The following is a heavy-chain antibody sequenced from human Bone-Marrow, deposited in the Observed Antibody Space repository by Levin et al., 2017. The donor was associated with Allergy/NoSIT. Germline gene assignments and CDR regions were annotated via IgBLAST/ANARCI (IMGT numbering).Heavy chain of an antibody. CDR2: ISGTSMSR. D-gene: IGHD4-17*01. CDR3: AKDYWRSLNTVPTNNLFDS. Sequence: GESLKISCAASGFTFSSYVMSWVRQAPGKGLEWISGISGTSMSRYYANSVRGRVTISRDNSKNTLYLQMAGLEAGDTAVYYCAKDYWRSLNTVPTNNLFDSWGQGTLVTVSS. J-gene: IGHJ5*01. V-gene: IGHV3-23*01. CDR1: GFTFSSYV.